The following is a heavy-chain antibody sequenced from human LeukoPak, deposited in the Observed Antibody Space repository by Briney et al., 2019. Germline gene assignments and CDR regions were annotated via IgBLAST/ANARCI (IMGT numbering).Heavy chain of an antibody. J-gene: IGHJ6*02. CDR2: ISETSSHR. Sequence: GGSLRLSGVGSTFIFGSYSMNWVRQAPGKGLEWVSYISETSSHRYYADSVKGRFTISRDNAQNSLYLQMNSLSAEDTGIYYCARDRATKTRIGGMDVWGQGTTVIVSS. CDR1: TFIFGSYS. D-gene: IGHD1/OR15-1a*01. CDR3: ARDRATKTRIGGMDV. V-gene: IGHV3-21*06.